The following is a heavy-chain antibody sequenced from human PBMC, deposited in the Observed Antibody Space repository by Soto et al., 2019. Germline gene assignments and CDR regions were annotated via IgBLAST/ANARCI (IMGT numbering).Heavy chain of an antibody. CDR1: GFTFGASA. V-gene: IGHV3-73*01. CDR3: AKPLLRFGELWAEYLQH. CDR2: IGSKVEIYAT. J-gene: IGHJ1*01. D-gene: IGHD3-16*01. Sequence: GGSLRLSCAASGFTFGASALQWVRQASGKGLEWLGRIGSKVEIYATTYADSVKGRSTISRDNSKNTLYLQMNSLRAEDTSVYFCAKPLLRFGELWAEYLQHWGQGTLVTVSS.